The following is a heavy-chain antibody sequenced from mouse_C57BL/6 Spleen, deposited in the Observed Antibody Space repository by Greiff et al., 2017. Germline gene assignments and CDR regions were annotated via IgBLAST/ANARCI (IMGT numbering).Heavy chain of an antibody. CDR2: ISSGSSTI. CDR1: GFTFSDYG. CDR3: ARAETSEFYAMDY. Sequence: EVKLVESGGGLVKPGGSLKLSCAASGFTFSDYGMHWVRQAPEKGLEWVAYISSGSSTIYYADTVKGRFTISRDNAKNTLFLQMTSLRSEDTAMYYCARAETSEFYAMDYWGQGTSVTVSS. V-gene: IGHV5-17*01. J-gene: IGHJ4*01.